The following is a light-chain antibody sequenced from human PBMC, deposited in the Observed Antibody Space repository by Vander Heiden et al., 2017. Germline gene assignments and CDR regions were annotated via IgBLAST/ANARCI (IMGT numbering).Light chain of an antibody. Sequence: NFVLTLPPSLSASPGKTVTISCTRSSGSIADNYVHWYQQRPGGSPTTVILENNHRPSGVPDRFSGSIDRSSNSASLTISGLKTEDESDYYCQSYGATKVVVGGGTKLTVL. CDR2: ENN. CDR1: SGSIADNY. J-gene: IGLJ3*02. V-gene: IGLV6-57*01. CDR3: QSYGATKVV.